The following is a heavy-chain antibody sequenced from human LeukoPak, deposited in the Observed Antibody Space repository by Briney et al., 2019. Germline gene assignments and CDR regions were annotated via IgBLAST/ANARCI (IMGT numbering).Heavy chain of an antibody. Sequence: GGSLRLSCAASGFTFSSYAMTWVRQAPGKGLEWVSNISGSGGSTYYADSVKGRFTISRDNSKNTLYLQMNILSAEDAAIFYGGKGGRANTETPRHYFDYWGQGTLVTVSS. CDR1: GFTFSSYA. V-gene: IGHV3-23*01. CDR3: GKGGRANTETPRHYFDY. J-gene: IGHJ4*02. D-gene: IGHD4-17*01. CDR2: ISGSGGST.